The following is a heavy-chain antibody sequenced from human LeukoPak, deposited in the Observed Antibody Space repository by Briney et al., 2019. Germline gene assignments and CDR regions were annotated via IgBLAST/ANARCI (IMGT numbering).Heavy chain of an antibody. CDR1: GGSISSYY. J-gene: IGHJ3*02. V-gene: IGHV4-59*01. CDR2: IYYSGST. Sequence: PSETLSLTCTVSGGSISSYYWSWIRQPPGKGLEWIGYIYYSGSTNYNPSLKSRVTISVDTPKNQFSLKLSSVTAADTAVYYCARTPTYYDILTGYAFDIWGQGTMVTVSS. D-gene: IGHD3-9*01. CDR3: ARTPTYYDILTGYAFDI.